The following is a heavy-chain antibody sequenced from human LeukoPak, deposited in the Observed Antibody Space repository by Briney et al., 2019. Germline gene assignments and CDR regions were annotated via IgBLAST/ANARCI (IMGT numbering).Heavy chain of an antibody. J-gene: IGHJ4*02. V-gene: IGHV3-48*03. D-gene: IGHD5-18*01. CDR3: ARTYSYGYLFDY. CDR2: ISSSGTTI. Sequence: GGSLRLSCAASGFTFSSYELNWVRQPPGKGLEWVSYISSSGTTIYYADSVKGRSTISRDNAKNSLYLQMNSLRAEDTAVYYCARTYSYGYLFDYWGQGTLVTVSA. CDR1: GFTFSSYE.